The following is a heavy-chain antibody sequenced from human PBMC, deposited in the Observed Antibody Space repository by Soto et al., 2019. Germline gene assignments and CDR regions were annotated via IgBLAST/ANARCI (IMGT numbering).Heavy chain of an antibody. CDR2: VSGSGGST. J-gene: IGHJ4*02. CDR1: GFTFSSYP. D-gene: IGHD4-17*01. CDR3: AKRQATVTTRGHFDY. V-gene: IGHV3-23*01. Sequence: EVQLLESGGGLVQPGGSLRLSCAASGFTFSSYPMSWVRQAPGKGLEWVSGVSGSGGSTYYADSVKGRFTISRDNSKNTLYLQMNSLRAEDTAVYYCAKRQATVTTRGHFDYWGQGTLVTVSS.